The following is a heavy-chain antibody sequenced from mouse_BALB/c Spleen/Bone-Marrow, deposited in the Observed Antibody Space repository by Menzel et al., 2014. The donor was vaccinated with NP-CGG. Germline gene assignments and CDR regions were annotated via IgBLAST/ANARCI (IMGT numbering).Heavy chain of an antibody. CDR3: ARPDGNYESYFDY. CDR1: GYTFTSCY. Sequence: VQLQQSGPELVKPGASVKMSCKASGYTFTSCYIHWVKQSPGQGLEWIGWIYPGDGSTEYNEKFKGKTTLTVDKSSSTAYMLLSSLTSEDSAIYFCARPDGNYESYFDYWGQGTTLTVSS. CDR2: IYPGDGST. V-gene: IGHV1S56*01. D-gene: IGHD2-1*01. J-gene: IGHJ2*01.